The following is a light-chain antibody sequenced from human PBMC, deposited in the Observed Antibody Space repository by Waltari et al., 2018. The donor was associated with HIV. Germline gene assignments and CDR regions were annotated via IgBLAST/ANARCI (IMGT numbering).Light chain of an antibody. V-gene: IGLV1-51*01. Sequence: QSVLTQPPSLSAAPGQTVTISCSGSTSNIGQTYVSWYQQVPETAPKLIIYDNNKRPPGIPDRFSGSKAGTSATLAITGLRTGDEADYYGGTWDSSVGAGVFGGGTKLTVL. J-gene: IGLJ3*02. CDR1: TSNIGQTY. CDR3: GTWDSSVGAGV. CDR2: DNN.